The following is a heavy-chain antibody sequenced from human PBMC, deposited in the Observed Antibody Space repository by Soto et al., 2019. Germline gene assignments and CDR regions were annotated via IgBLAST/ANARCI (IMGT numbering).Heavy chain of an antibody. J-gene: IGHJ4*02. V-gene: IGHV1-2*04. D-gene: IGHD4-17*01. CDR1: GYTFTGYY. Sequence: QVQLVQSGAEVKKPGASVKVSCKASGYTFTGYYVHWVRQAPGQGLEWMGWINPKTGDTHYGQNFQGWVTMTRDTPISTLYMELRRLTADDTAVYYCAGDGGVYGDYDYWGQGTLVTVSS. CDR3: AGDGGVYGDYDY. CDR2: INPKTGDT.